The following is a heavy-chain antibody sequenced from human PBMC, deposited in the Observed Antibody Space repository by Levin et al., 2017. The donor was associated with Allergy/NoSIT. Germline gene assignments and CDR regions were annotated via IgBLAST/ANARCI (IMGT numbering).Heavy chain of an antibody. V-gene: IGHV4-34*01. CDR2: INHSGFT. Sequence: TSETLSLTCAVSGGSFSDYVWIWIRQSPGKGPEWIGQINHSGFTDYNPSLKSRVTISLDTPKSQFSLRLRSVTAADAAKYYCARGRREAVWTKSILNYFYYCMDVWGQGTTVA. CDR1: GGSFSDYV. D-gene: IGHD1/OR15-1a*01. CDR3: ARGRREAVWTKSILNYFYYCMDV. J-gene: IGHJ6*02.